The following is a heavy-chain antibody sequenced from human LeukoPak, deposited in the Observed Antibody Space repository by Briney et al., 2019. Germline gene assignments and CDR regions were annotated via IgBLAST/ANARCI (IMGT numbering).Heavy chain of an antibody. V-gene: IGHV3-21*01. CDR1: GFTFSSYT. Sequence: GGSLRLSCAAAGFTFSSYTIHWVRQAPGKGLEWVSSISAVSTYIYYADSVKGRFTISRDNVEKSAYLELSGLTAHDTAIYYCARGGIAGRPVYYYYIDVWGKGTTVTVSS. D-gene: IGHD6-6*01. CDR2: ISAVSTYI. J-gene: IGHJ6*03. CDR3: ARGGIAGRPVYYYYIDV.